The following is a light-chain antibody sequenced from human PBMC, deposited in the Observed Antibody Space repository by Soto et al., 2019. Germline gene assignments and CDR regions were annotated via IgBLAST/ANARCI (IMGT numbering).Light chain of an antibody. CDR2: VAS. J-gene: IGKJ2*01. CDR1: QSISNY. V-gene: IGKV1-39*01. Sequence: DSQLIQTTSSLSASVGDRVTIACRASQSISNYLNWYQLKPGKAPKLLIYVASTLQSGVPSRFSGSGSGTDFTLTISDVQPEDFALYYCPQRPSWPRRFGQGT. CDR3: PQRPSWPRR.